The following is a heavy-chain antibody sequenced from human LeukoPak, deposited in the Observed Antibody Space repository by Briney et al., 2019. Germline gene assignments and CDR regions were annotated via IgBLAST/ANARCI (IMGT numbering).Heavy chain of an antibody. D-gene: IGHD6-13*01. V-gene: IGHV3-33*01. Sequence: GGSLRLSCAASGFTFSSYGMHWVRQAPGKGLEWVAVIWYDGSNKYYADSVKGRFTISRDNSKNTLYLQMNSLRAEDTAVYYCARRLLYSSSWYNPRYYYYYGMDVWGQGTTVTVSS. CDR2: IWYDGSNK. J-gene: IGHJ6*02. CDR3: ARRLLYSSSWYNPRYYYYYGMDV. CDR1: GFTFSSYG.